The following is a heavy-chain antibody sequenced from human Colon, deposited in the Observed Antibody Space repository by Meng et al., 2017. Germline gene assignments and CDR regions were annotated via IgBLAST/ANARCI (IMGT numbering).Heavy chain of an antibody. CDR2: VNPNSGNT. CDR3: ARERTAAAGNDAFDI. J-gene: IGHJ3*02. CDR1: GYTFASYD. V-gene: IGHV1-8*01. Sequence: ASVKVSCKASGYTFASYDINWVRQATGQGLEWMGWVNPNSGNTGFARKLQDRVTMTRNTSISTAYMDLTSLTSEDTAMYYCARERTAAAGNDAFDIWGQETMVTVSS. D-gene: IGHD6-13*01.